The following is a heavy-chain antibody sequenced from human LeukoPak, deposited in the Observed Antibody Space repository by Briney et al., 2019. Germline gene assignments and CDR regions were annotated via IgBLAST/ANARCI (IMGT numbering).Heavy chain of an antibody. V-gene: IGHV1-46*01. D-gene: IGHD2-2*01. J-gene: IGHJ6*04. CDR1: GYTFTGYY. CDR2: INPSGGST. Sequence: ASVKVSCKASGYTFTGYYMHWVRQAPGQGLEWIGIINPSGGSTSYAQKFQGRVTMTRDTSTSTVYMELSSLRSEDTAVYYCARSGYCSSTSCYGYYYGMDVWGKGTTVTVSS. CDR3: ARSGYCSSTSCYGYYYGMDV.